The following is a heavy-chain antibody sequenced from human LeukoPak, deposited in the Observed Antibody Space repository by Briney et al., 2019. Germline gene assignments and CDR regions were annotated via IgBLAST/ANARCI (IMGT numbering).Heavy chain of an antibody. CDR2: ISAYNGNT. J-gene: IGHJ6*03. V-gene: IGHV1-18*01. Sequence: ASVKVSCKASGYTFTSYGISWVRQAPGQGLEWMGWISAYNGNTNYQQKLQGRVTMTTDTSTSTAYMELRSLRSDDTAVYYCARVQGGTYYDILRVMKGNYYYYYMDVWGKGTTVTVSS. CDR3: ARVQGGTYYDILRVMKGNYYYYYMDV. D-gene: IGHD3-9*01. CDR1: GYTFTSYG.